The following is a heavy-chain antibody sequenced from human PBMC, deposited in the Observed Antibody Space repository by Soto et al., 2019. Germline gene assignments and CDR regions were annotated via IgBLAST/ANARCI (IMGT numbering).Heavy chain of an antibody. J-gene: IGHJ4*02. CDR1: GFTFSRYW. D-gene: IGHD5-12*01. Sequence: EVQLVESGGGLVQPGGSLRLSCAASGFTFSRYWMHWVRQAPGKGLVWVSRINSDGSSTSYADSVKGRFTISRDNAKNTLYLQMNSLRAEDTAVYYCARAGRDGYNFYVYWGQGTLVTVSS. CDR2: INSDGSST. V-gene: IGHV3-74*01. CDR3: ARAGRDGYNFYVY.